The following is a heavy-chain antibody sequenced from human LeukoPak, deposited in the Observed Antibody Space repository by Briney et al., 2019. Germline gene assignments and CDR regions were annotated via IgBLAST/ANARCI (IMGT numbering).Heavy chain of an antibody. J-gene: IGHJ4*02. CDR1: GVTFTTHW. CDR3: ARGKYGGYFIDY. CDR2: IKPDGSDT. V-gene: IGHV3-74*01. Sequence: GGSLRLSCVAPGVTFTTHWVYCGRPAPGKGLGWVSRIKPDGSDTNYADSVKGRFTISRDNAKNTVYLQMNSLRAEDTAVYYCARGKYGGYFIDYWGQGTLVTVSS. D-gene: IGHD5-12*01.